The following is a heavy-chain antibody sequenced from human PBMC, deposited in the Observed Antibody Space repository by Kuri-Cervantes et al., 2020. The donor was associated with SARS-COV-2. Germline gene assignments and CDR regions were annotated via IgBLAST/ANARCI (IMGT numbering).Heavy chain of an antibody. V-gene: IGHV3-13*01. D-gene: IGHD3/OR15-3a*01. CDR1: GFTFSSYD. Sequence: GESLKISCAASGFTFSSYDMHWVRQATGKGLEWVSAIGTAGDTYYPGSVKGRFTISRDNSKNTLYLQMNSLRAEDTAVYYCARDRSMIFGVVFTYYYGMDVWGQGTTVTVSS. J-gene: IGHJ6*02. CDR3: ARDRSMIFGVVFTYYYGMDV. CDR2: IGTAGDT.